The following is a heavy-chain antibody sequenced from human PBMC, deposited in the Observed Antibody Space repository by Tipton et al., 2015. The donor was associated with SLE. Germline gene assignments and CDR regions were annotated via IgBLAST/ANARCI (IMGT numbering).Heavy chain of an antibody. D-gene: IGHD5-12*01. CDR3: ARLGATNEGTNFFDS. J-gene: IGHJ4*02. CDR2: ISGSGLYT. V-gene: IGHV3-23*01. Sequence: SLRLSCEASGITFAGYAMSWVRQAPGKGLEWVSTISGSGLYTYYVYPVKGRFTISRDNPKSTLYLQMNSLRAEDTAVYYWARLGATNEGTNFFDSWGQGTLVTVSS. CDR1: GITFAGYA.